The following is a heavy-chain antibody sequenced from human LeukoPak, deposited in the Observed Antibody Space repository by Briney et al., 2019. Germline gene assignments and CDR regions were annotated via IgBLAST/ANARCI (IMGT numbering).Heavy chain of an antibody. J-gene: IGHJ4*02. CDR1: GFTFDDYA. CDR2: ISWNSGSI. D-gene: IGHD6-19*01. Sequence: GGSLRLSCAASGFTFDDYAMHWVRQAPGKGLEWVSGISWNSGSIGYADSVKGRFTISRDNAKNSLYLQMNSLRAEDTALYYCAKSDSSGWYPYFDYWGQGALVTVSS. CDR3: AKSDSSGWYPYFDY. V-gene: IGHV3-9*01.